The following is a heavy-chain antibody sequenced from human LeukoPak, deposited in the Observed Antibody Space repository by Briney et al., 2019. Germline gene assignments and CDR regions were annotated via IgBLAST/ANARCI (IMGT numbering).Heavy chain of an antibody. V-gene: IGHV4-61*02. Sequence: PSQTLSLTCTVSGGSISSGSYYWSWIRQPAGKGLEWIGRIYTSGSTNYNPSLKSRVTISVDTSKNQFSLKLSSVTAADTAVYYCARDNLALIAARPRGDDAFDIWGQGTMVTVSS. D-gene: IGHD6-6*01. J-gene: IGHJ3*02. CDR3: ARDNLALIAARPRGDDAFDI. CDR1: GGSISSGSYY. CDR2: IYTSGST.